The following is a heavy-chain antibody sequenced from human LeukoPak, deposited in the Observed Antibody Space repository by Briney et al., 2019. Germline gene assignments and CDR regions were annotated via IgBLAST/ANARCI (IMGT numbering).Heavy chain of an antibody. D-gene: IGHD6-6*01. V-gene: IGHV4-38-2*02. CDR1: GGSISSYY. Sequence: SETLSLTCTVSGGSISSYYWGWIRQPPGKGLEWIGSIYHSGSTYYNPSLTSRVTISVDTSKNQFSLKLSSVTSADTAGDYCARFRGSSSAGSADYWGQGTLVTVSS. CDR2: IYHSGST. CDR3: ARFRGSSSAGSADY. J-gene: IGHJ4*02.